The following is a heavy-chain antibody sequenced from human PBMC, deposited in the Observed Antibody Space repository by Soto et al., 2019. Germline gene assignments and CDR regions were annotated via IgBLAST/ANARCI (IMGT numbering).Heavy chain of an antibody. CDR3: ARRKITMVRGVPYNWFDP. V-gene: IGHV1-18*01. CDR1: GYTFTSYG. Sequence: QVQLVQSGAEVKKPGASVKVSCKASGYTFTSYGIRWVRQAPGQGLEWMGWISAYNGNTNYAQKLQGRVTMTTDTSTSTAYMELRSLRSDDTAVYYCARRKITMVRGVPYNWFDPWGQGTLVTVSS. D-gene: IGHD3-10*01. CDR2: ISAYNGNT. J-gene: IGHJ5*02.